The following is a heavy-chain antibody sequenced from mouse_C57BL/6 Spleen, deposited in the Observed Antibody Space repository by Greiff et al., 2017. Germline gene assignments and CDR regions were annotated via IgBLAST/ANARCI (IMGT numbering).Heavy chain of an antibody. V-gene: IGHV10-3*01. CDR1: GFTFNTYA. CDR2: IRSKSRNYAT. CDR3: VRGPLGGGAMDY. Sequence: EVQRVESGRGLVPPKGSLKLSCAASGFTFNTYAMHWVRQAPGTGLEWVARIRSKSRNYATYYAASVQDRFTISRDNSQSMLYLQMNNLKTEDTAMDYCVRGPLGGGAMDYWGQGTSGTVSS. D-gene: IGHD1-2*01. J-gene: IGHJ4*01.